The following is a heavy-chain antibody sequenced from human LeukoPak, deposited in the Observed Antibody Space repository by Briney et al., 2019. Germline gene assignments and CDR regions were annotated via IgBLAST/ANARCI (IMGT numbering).Heavy chain of an antibody. CDR1: GGTFSSYA. V-gene: IGHV1-69*04. CDR3: ARVTFRMPGSGTPNWFDP. D-gene: IGHD3-10*01. Sequence: SVKVSCKASGGTFSSYAISWVRQAPGQGLEWMGRIIPILGIANYAQKFQGRVTITADKSTSTAYMELSSLRSEDTAVYYCARVTFRMPGSGTPNWFDPWGQGTLVTVSS. CDR2: IIPILGIA. J-gene: IGHJ5*02.